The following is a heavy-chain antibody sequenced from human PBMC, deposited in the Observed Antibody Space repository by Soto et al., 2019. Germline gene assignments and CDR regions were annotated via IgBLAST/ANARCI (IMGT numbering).Heavy chain of an antibody. D-gene: IGHD2-8*01. Sequence: ASVKVSCKASGYTFTSYGISWVRQAPGQGLEWMGWISAYNGNTNYAQKLQGRVTMTTDTSTSTAYMELSSLRSEDTAVYYCARVGYCTNGVCSKNYDYWGQGTLVTVSS. CDR2: ISAYNGNT. V-gene: IGHV1-18*01. CDR3: ARVGYCTNGVCSKNYDY. J-gene: IGHJ4*02. CDR1: GYTFTSYG.